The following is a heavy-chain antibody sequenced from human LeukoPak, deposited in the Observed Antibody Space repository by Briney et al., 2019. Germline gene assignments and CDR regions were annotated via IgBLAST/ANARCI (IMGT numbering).Heavy chain of an antibody. Sequence: ASVKVSCKVSGYTFTDYYMHWVQQAPGKGLEWMGLVDPEDGETIYAEKFQGRVTITADTSTDTAYMELSSLRSEDTAVYYCATVPPPLSTVTTRPIDYWGQGTLVTVSS. J-gene: IGHJ4*02. D-gene: IGHD4-11*01. V-gene: IGHV1-69-2*01. CDR1: GYTFTDYY. CDR2: VDPEDGET. CDR3: ATVPPPLSTVTTRPIDY.